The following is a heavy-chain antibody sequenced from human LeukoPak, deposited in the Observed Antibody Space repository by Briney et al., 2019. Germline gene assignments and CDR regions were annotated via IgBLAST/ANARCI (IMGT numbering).Heavy chain of an antibody. CDR2: ISSSSSTI. V-gene: IGHV3-48*04. D-gene: IGHD3-22*01. CDR3: ARSLRSSGSSP. J-gene: IGHJ5*02. CDR1: GFTFSSYS. Sequence: PGGSLRLSCAASGFTFSSYSMNWVRQAPGKGLEWVSYISSSSSTIYYADSVKGRFTISRDNAKNSLYLQMNSLRAEDTAVYYCARSLRSSGSSPFGQGTLVTVSS.